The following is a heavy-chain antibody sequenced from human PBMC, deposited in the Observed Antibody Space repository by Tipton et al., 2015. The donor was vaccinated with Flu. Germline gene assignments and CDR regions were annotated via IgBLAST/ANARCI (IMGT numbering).Heavy chain of an antibody. D-gene: IGHD3-22*01. J-gene: IGHJ5*02. V-gene: IGHV4-34*01. CDR3: ARVRDYYDSSGYLLNWFDP. Sequence: PSLTCAVYGGSFSGYYWSWIRQPPGKGLEWIGEINHSGSTNYNPSLKSRVTISVDTSKNQFSLKLSSVTAADTAVYYCARVRDYYDSSGYLLNWFDPWGQGTLVTVSS. CDR2: INHSGST. CDR1: GGSFSGYY.